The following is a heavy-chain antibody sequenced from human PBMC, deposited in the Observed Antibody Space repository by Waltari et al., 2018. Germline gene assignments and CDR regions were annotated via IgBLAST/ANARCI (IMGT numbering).Heavy chain of an antibody. V-gene: IGHV1-2*02. D-gene: IGHD6-13*01. CDR1: GYTFTGYY. Sequence: QVQLVQSGAEVKKPGASVKVSCKASGYTFTGYYIHWVRQAPGQGLEWMGWINPNSGGTNYAQKFQGRVTITADKSTSTAYMELSSLRSEDTAVYYCARGYSSSWIGLDYWGQGTLVTVSS. J-gene: IGHJ4*02. CDR3: ARGYSSSWIGLDY. CDR2: INPNSGGT.